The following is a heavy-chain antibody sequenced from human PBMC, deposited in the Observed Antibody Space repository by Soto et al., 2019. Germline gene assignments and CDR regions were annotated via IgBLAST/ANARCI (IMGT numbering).Heavy chain of an antibody. CDR1: GFTFSSYA. CDR3: AKSRVFIGAIVTLLDS. V-gene: IGHV3-23*01. CDR2: ISNNGDTA. D-gene: IGHD3-16*02. J-gene: IGHJ4*02. Sequence: EVQLLESGGGLVQPGGSLTLSCATSGFTFSSYAMVWVRQAAEKGLEWVASISNNGDTAYYADSVKGRFTISRGNSENTPYLQMTGLRADDTALYFCAKSRVFIGAIVTLLDSWGQGTQVTVSS.